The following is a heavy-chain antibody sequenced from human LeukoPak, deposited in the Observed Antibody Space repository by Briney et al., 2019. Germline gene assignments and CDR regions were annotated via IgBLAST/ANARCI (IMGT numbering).Heavy chain of an antibody. CDR1: GYSFTSYW. CDR2: IYPGDSDT. CDR3: ARRGVGYCSGGNCYGSYYFDY. J-gene: IGHJ4*02. V-gene: IGHV5-51*01. D-gene: IGHD2-15*01. Sequence: GESLKISCRGSGYSFTSYWIGWVRQMPGKGLEWMGIIYPGDSDTRYSPSFQGQVSISVDKSISTAYLQWSSLKASDTAMYYCARRGVGYCSGGNCYGSYYFDYWGQGTLVTVSS.